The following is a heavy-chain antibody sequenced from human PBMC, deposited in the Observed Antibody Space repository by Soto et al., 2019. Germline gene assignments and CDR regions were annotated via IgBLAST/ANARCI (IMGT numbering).Heavy chain of an antibody. CDR3: AKLGSGYYTGLYFDY. J-gene: IGHJ4*02. D-gene: IGHD3-3*01. Sequence: VGSLRLSCAASGFTFGDYWMSWVRQPPGKGLEWVAHMKKDGSEKYYVDSVKGRFTVSRDNTKNSLYLQMNSLRAEDTAVYYCAKLGSGYYTGLYFDYWGPGTLVTVSS. V-gene: IGHV3-7*03. CDR1: GFTFGDYW. CDR2: MKKDGSEK.